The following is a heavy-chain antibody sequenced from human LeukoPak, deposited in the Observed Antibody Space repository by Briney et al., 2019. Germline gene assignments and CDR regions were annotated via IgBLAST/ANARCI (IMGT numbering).Heavy chain of an antibody. D-gene: IGHD6-13*01. J-gene: IGHJ5*02. CDR1: GGSFSGYY. CDR2: INHSGST. Sequence: SETLSLTCAVYGGSFSGYYWSWIRQPPGKGLEWIGEINHSGSTNYNPSLKSRVTISVDTSKNQFSLKLSSVTAADTAVYYCARSLSSWWGDWFDPWGQGTLVTVSS. CDR3: ARSLSSWWGDWFDP. V-gene: IGHV4-34*01.